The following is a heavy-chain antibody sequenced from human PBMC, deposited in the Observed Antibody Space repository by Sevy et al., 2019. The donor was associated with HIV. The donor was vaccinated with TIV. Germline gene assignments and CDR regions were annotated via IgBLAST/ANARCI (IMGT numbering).Heavy chain of an antibody. CDR2: IGGSGETT. D-gene: IGHD1-26*01. Sequence: GESLKISCAASGFTFSSYAVTWVRQAPEKGLEWVSLIGGSGETTYYADSVRGRFTISSDNSKNTVYLQMNSLRAEDTAIYYCARVGGWEVGSLDNWFDPWGQGTLVTVSS. J-gene: IGHJ5*02. V-gene: IGHV3-23*01. CDR3: ARVGGWEVGSLDNWFDP. CDR1: GFTFSSYA.